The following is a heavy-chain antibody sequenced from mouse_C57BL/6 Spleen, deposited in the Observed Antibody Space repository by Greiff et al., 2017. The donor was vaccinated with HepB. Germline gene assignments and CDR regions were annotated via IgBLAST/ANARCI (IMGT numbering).Heavy chain of an antibody. D-gene: IGHD4-1*01. J-gene: IGHJ2*01. Sequence: QVQLQQSGPELVKPGASVKISCKASGYSFTSYYIHWVKQRPGQGLEWIGWIYPGSGNTKYNEKFKGKATLTADTSSSNAYMQISSLTSEDSAVYYCAREGANWFYFDYWGQGTTLTVSS. CDR1: GYSFTSYY. CDR3: AREGANWFYFDY. V-gene: IGHV1-66*01. CDR2: IYPGSGNT.